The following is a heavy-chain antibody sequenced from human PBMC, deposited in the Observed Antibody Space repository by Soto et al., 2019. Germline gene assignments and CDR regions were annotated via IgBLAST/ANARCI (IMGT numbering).Heavy chain of an antibody. J-gene: IGHJ4*02. CDR1: GFALIGNW. CDR2: INGDGSTT. CDR3: ARVGQGRYYFDY. Sequence: EVHLVESGGGPVKPGGSLKFSCEGPGFALIGNWIHGFRKVPGRGLVWVSRINGDGSTTSYADSVRGRFTISRDNAKDTLYLQMNSLRAEDTALYYCARVGQGRYYFDYWGQGTLVTVSS. V-gene: IGHV3-74*01.